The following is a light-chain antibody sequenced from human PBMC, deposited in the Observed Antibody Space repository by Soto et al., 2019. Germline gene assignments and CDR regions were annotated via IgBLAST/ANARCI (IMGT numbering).Light chain of an antibody. J-gene: IGLJ3*02. CDR3: CSYAGSRV. CDR2: EGS. Sequence: QSALTQPASVSGSPVQSITISCTGTSSDVGSYNLVSWYQQHPGKAPKLMIYEGSKRPSGFSNRFSGSKSSNTASLTISGLQAEDEADYYCCSYAGSRVFGGGTKLTVL. CDR1: SSDVGSYNL. V-gene: IGLV2-23*01.